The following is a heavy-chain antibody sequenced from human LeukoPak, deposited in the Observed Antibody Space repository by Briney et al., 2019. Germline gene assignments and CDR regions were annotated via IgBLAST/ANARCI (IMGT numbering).Heavy chain of an antibody. Sequence: GGSLRLSCAASGFTFSSFAMSWVRQAPRKGLEWVSAISGSGDSTYYVDSVKGRFTLSRDNSKNTLYLQMHSLRAEDTAVYYCAKDTEVYYYMDVWGKGTTVTVSS. CDR3: AKDTEVYYYMDV. CDR2: ISGSGDST. CDR1: GFTFSSFA. D-gene: IGHD2-8*02. J-gene: IGHJ6*03. V-gene: IGHV3-23*01.